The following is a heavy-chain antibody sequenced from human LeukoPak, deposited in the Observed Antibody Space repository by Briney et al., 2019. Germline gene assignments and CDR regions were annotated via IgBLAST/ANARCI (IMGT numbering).Heavy chain of an antibody. CDR3: AKDQRWESPHYLDS. CDR1: GFTFSSYD. Sequence: GGSLRLSCAASGFTFSSYDMHWVRQATGKGLEWVSAIGTAGDTYYPGSVKGRFTISRENAKNSLYLQMNSLRDEDTAVYYCAKDQRWESPHYLDSWGQGTLVTVSS. CDR2: IGTAGDT. V-gene: IGHV3-13*01. D-gene: IGHD1-26*01. J-gene: IGHJ4*02.